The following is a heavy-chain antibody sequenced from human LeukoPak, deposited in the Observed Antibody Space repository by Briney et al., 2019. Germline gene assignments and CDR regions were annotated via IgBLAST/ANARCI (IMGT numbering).Heavy chain of an antibody. CDR1: GFSISSYY. D-gene: IGHD3-10*01. V-gene: IGHV4-59*01. J-gene: IGHJ6*03. Sequence: SETLSLTCTVSGFSISSYYWSWLRQPPGKGLEWFGYIYYSGRTNYNPPLKSRVTISVDTSKNQFSLKLSSVTAADTAVYYCATVPRRSGDGVYYYYYMDVWGKGTTVTVSS. CDR2: IYYSGRT. CDR3: ATVPRRSGDGVYYYYYMDV.